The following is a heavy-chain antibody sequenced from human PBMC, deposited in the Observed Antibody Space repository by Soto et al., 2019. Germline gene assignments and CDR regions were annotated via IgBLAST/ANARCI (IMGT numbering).Heavy chain of an antibody. CDR3: AKFLYPKPYPLTPDIAAAGRPRMDDAFDI. J-gene: IGHJ3*02. D-gene: IGHD6-13*01. Sequence: GGSLRLSCAASGFTFSTYAMSWVRQAPGKGLEWVSAISGSGGSTYYADSVKGRFTISRDNSKNALYLQMNSLRAEDTAVYYCAKFLYPKPYPLTPDIAAAGRPRMDDAFDIWGQGTMVTVSS. CDR1: GFTFSTYA. CDR2: ISGSGGST. V-gene: IGHV3-23*01.